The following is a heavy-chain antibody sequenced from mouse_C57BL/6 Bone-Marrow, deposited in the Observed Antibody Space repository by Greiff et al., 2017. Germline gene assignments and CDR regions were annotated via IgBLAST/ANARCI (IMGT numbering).Heavy chain of an antibody. CDR2: IDPSDSYT. CDR3: AREGYSGDFDY. D-gene: IGHD2-12*01. CDR1: GYTFTSYW. J-gene: IGHJ2*01. V-gene: IGHV1-69*01. Sequence: QVQLQQPGAELVMPGASVKLSCKASGYTFTSYWMHWVKQRPGQGLEWIGEIDPSDSYTNYNQKFKGKSTLTVDKSSSTAYMQLSSLTSEDSAVYYCAREGYSGDFDYWGKGTTLTVSS.